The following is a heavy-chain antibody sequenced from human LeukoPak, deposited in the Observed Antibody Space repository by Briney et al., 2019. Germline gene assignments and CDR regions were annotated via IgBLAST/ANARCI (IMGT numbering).Heavy chain of an antibody. D-gene: IGHD6-13*01. CDR2: VKQDGTEK. CDR3: ARAGGTSWADY. J-gene: IGHJ4*02. CDR1: GFTFRDYW. Sequence: GGSLRLSCEASGFTFRDYWMTWVRQAPGKGLEWVANVKQDGTEKFYVDSVMGRFTISRDNGKNSLYLQMNSLRVEDTAIYYCARAGGTSWADYWGQGTLVTVSS. V-gene: IGHV3-7*01.